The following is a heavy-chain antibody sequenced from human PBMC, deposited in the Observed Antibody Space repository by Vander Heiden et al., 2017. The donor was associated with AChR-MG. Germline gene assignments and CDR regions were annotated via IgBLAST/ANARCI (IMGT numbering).Heavy chain of an antibody. D-gene: IGHD3-16*01. CDR3: VTRNWGPTSEWGLDN. CDR1: GDSITRTSFS. Sequence: RLQESDPGLVKPSETLSLTCNVSGDSITRTSFSWGWIRQPPGKAPEWIGSIYYSGRIFYNPSLQSRLTISIDTSKNHFSLKLRSVTAADTAVYYCVTRNWGPTSEWGLDNWGQGTLVTVSS. CDR2: IYYSGRI. V-gene: IGHV4-39*02. J-gene: IGHJ4*02.